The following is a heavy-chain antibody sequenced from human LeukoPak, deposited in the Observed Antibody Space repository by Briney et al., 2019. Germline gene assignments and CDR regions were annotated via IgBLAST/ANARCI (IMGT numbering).Heavy chain of an antibody. CDR1: GGSISSSNW. CDR2: IYHSGST. Sequence: SETLSLTCAVSGGSISSSNWWSWVRQPPGKGLEWIGEIYHSGSTNYNPSLKSRVTISVDKSKNQFSLKLSSVTAADTAVYYCARAACSSTSCYAGDINYYYGMDVWGQGTTVTVPS. J-gene: IGHJ6*02. CDR3: ARAACSSTSCYAGDINYYYGMDV. D-gene: IGHD2-2*01. V-gene: IGHV4-4*02.